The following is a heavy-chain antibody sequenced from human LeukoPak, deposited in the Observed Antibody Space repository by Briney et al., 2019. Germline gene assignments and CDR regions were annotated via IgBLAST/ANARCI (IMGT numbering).Heavy chain of an antibody. CDR3: ARVMEGDYGAMDV. CDR1: GGSISSFY. CDR2: IYYSGGA. V-gene: IGHV4-59*01. D-gene: IGHD4-17*01. Sequence: SETLYLTCTVSGGSISSFYWSWIRQPPGMGMEWIGYIYYSGGATYNASLKSRVTISVDTSKNQYTLKVNSVTAADTAVYYCARVMEGDYGAMDVWGQGTTVTVFS. J-gene: IGHJ6*02.